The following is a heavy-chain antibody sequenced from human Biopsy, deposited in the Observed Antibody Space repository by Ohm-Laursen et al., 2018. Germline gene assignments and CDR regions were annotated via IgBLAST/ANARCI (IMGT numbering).Heavy chain of an antibody. CDR3: AKDKGTFNFYYYGMDV. CDR2: ISYDGSKT. V-gene: IGHV3-30*18. D-gene: IGHD2/OR15-2a*01. CDR1: GFTFSNSG. Sequence: SLRLSCTASGFTFSNSGMHWVRQAPGNGLECVAAISYDGSKTDYGDSVKGRLNISRDNSKNTLDLQMSSLRVEDTAVYFCAKDKGTFNFYYYGMDVWGQGTTVTVSS. J-gene: IGHJ6*02.